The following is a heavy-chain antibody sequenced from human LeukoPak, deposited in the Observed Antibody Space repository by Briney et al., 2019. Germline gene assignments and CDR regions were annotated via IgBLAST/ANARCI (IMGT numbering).Heavy chain of an antibody. J-gene: IGHJ1*01. CDR3: ASIIEQQLGFQH. Sequence: SETLSLTCSVSGGSISSNNYYWGWIRQPPGKGLEWIGSIFYSGSTYYNPSPKSRITISVDTSKNQFSLKLSSVTAADTAVYYCASIIEQQLGFQHWGQGTLVTVSS. CDR2: IFYSGST. V-gene: IGHV4-39*01. D-gene: IGHD6-13*01. CDR1: GGSISSNNYY.